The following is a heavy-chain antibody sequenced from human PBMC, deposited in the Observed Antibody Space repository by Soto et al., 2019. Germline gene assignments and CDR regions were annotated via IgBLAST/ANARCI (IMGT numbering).Heavy chain of an antibody. CDR3: AKDLKLAPLRVYFDY. J-gene: IGHJ4*02. V-gene: IGHV3-23*01. Sequence: EVQLLESGGGLVQPGGSLRLSCAASGFTFSSYAMSWVRQAPGKGLEWVAAISGSGSSTYYADSVKGRFTISRDNSKNTVYLQMNSLRAEDTAVYYCAKDLKLAPLRVYFDYWGQGTLVTVSS. D-gene: IGHD6-6*01. CDR1: GFTFSSYA. CDR2: ISGSGSST.